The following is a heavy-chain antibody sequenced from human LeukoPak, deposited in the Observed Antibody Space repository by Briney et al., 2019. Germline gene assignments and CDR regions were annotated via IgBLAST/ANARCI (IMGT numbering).Heavy chain of an antibody. Sequence: GGSLRLSCAASGFTFSSYSMNWVRQAPGKGLEWVSYISSSSSTIYYADSVKGRFTISRDNAKNSLYLQMNSLRAEDTAVYYCTRVLYSSGWYGDHYWGQGTLVTVSS. J-gene: IGHJ4*02. CDR1: GFTFSSYS. CDR3: TRVLYSSGWYGDHY. CDR2: ISSSSSTI. D-gene: IGHD6-19*01. V-gene: IGHV3-48*01.